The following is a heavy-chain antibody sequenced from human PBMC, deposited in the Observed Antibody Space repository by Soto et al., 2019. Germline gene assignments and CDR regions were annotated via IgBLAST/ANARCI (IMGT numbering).Heavy chain of an antibody. D-gene: IGHD3-3*02. V-gene: IGHV3-48*02. CDR1: GFNFRMDS. CDR2: ISGDSYTV. CDR3: ARAPVQVHLWVPDSYSGMDV. J-gene: IGHJ6*02. Sequence: GWDRRLSFAASGFNFRMDSVNGVRQAPGKGLGWVSYISGDSYTVNYADSVKGRFIISRDNAKNSLFLQMNSLRDEDTAVYYCARAPVQVHLWVPDSYSGMDVWGQGT.